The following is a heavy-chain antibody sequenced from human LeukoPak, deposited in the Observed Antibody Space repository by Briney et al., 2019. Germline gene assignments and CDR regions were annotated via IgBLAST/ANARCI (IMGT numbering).Heavy chain of an antibody. J-gene: IGHJ3*02. D-gene: IGHD3-3*01. CDR2: INHSGST. CDR1: GGSFSGYY. CDR3: ARAQKRFLEWSLRHRAFDI. Sequence: ASETLSLTCAVYGGSFSGYYWSWIRQTPGKGLEWIGEINHSGSTNYNPSLKSRVTISVDTSKNQFSLKLSSVTAADTAVYYCARAQKRFLEWSLRHRAFDIWGQGTMVTVSS. V-gene: IGHV4-34*01.